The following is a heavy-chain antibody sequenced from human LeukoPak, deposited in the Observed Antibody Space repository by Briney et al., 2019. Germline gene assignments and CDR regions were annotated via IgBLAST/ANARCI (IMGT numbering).Heavy chain of an antibody. Sequence: GGSLRLSCAASGFTFSDSAIHWVRQASGKGLEWVGRIRSKSQSYATAYDESLKGRFTISRDDSKNTAYLHMSILKIEDTAVYYCTRVGPSTVVDYWGQGTQVTVSS. CDR1: GFTFSDSA. D-gene: IGHD1-26*01. V-gene: IGHV3-73*01. J-gene: IGHJ4*02. CDR3: TRVGPSTVVDY. CDR2: IRSKSQSYAT.